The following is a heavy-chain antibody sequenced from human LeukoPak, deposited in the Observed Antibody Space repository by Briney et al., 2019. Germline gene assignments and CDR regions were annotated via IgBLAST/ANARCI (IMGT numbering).Heavy chain of an antibody. Sequence: GGSLRLSCAASGFTVSSNYMSWVRQAPGKGLEWVSVIYSGGSTYYADSVKGRFTISRHNSKNTLYLQMGSLTAEDMAVYYCARGLYYGSGQYYFDYWGQGTLVTVSS. D-gene: IGHD3-10*01. CDR1: GFTVSSNY. V-gene: IGHV3-53*04. CDR2: IYSGGST. J-gene: IGHJ4*02. CDR3: ARGLYYGSGQYYFDY.